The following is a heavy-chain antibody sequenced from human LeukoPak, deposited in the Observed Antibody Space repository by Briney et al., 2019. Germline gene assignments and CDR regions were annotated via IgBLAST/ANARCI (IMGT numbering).Heavy chain of an antibody. D-gene: IGHD3-10*01. V-gene: IGHV3-7*01. Sequence: GGSLRLSCAVSGLTFSSSWMDWVRQAPGKGLEWVASINPDGNKKYSADSVKGRFTISRDNAENSLYLQMNSLRAEDTAVYYCARDSPFGFYWGQGTLVTVSS. J-gene: IGHJ4*02. CDR2: INPDGNKK. CDR1: GLTFSSSW. CDR3: ARDSPFGFY.